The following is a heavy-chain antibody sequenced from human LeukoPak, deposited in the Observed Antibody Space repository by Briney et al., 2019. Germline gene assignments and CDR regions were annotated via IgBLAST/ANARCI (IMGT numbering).Heavy chain of an antibody. Sequence: SETLSLTCTVSGGSISSYYWSWIRQPPGKGLEWIGYIYYSGSTNYNPSLKSRVTISVDTSKNQFSLKLSSVTAADTAVYYCARDLARRFPWLVVGAFDIWGQGTMVTVSS. CDR2: IYYSGST. CDR1: GGSISSYY. V-gene: IGHV4-59*01. J-gene: IGHJ3*02. CDR3: ARDLARRFPWLVVGAFDI. D-gene: IGHD6-19*01.